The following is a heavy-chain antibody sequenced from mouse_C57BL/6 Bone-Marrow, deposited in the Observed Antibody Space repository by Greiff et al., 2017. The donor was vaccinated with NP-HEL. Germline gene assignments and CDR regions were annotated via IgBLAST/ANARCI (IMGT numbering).Heavy chain of an antibody. CDR1: GYSFTDYN. D-gene: IGHD2-3*01. J-gene: IGHJ4*01. CDR3: AREGEDGYYYAMDY. Sequence: VQLQQSGPELVKPGASVKISCKASGYSFTDYNMNLVTQSNGTSLEWIGVINPNYGTTSYNQKFKGKATLTVDQSSSTAYMQLNSLTSEDSAVYYCAREGEDGYYYAMDYWGQGTSVTVSS. CDR2: INPNYGTT. V-gene: IGHV1-39*01.